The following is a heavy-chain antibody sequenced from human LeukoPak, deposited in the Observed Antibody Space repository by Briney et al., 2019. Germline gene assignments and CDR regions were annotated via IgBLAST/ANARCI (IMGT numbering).Heavy chain of an antibody. D-gene: IGHD2-2*01. V-gene: IGHV4-61*02. J-gene: IGHJ4*02. Sequence: SETLSLTCTVSGGSISSSSYYWSWIRQPAGKGLEWIGRIYTSGSTNYNPSLKSRVTMSVDTSKNQFSLKLSSVTAADTAVYYCARVLYASPDRKPTHFDYWGQGTLVTVSS. CDR3: ARVLYASPDRKPTHFDY. CDR2: IYTSGST. CDR1: GGSISSSSYY.